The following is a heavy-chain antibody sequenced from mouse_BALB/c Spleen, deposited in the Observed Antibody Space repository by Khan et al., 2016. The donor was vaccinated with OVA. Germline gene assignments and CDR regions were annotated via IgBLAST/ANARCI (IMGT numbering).Heavy chain of an antibody. J-gene: IGHJ2*01. V-gene: IGHV1S134*01. D-gene: IGHD2-14*01. Sequence: VQLKQSGAELGRPGSSVKLSCKTSGFTFTSYGIKWVKQRPGQGLEWIGYIYPGNGYTVYNEKFQGKATLTSDTSSSTAYMQLRSPTSEDSAIYFCAAAYYRNYFDYWGQGTTLTVSS. CDR1: GFTFTSYG. CDR3: AAAYYRNYFDY. CDR2: IYPGNGYT.